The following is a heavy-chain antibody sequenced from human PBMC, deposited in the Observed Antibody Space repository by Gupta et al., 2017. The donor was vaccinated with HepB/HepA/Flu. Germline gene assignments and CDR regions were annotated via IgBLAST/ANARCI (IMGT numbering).Heavy chain of an antibody. J-gene: IGHJ3*02. V-gene: IGHV3-48*02. CDR2: ISSTSDSL. Sequence: EVQLVESGGTLVQRGGSLRVSCAAWCFSFSGFNMNWVRQALGKGLEWLSYISSTSDSLYYADSVKGRYSISRDNAKNSLYLQMNSLRDEDTAVYYCVRSTYHDFGSGSLPGAFDIWGRGTMVTVSS. D-gene: IGHD3-3*01. CDR3: VRSTYHDFGSGSLPGAFDI. CDR1: CFSFSGFN.